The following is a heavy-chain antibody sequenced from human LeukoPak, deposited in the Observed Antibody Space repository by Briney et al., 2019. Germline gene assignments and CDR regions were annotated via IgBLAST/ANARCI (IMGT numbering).Heavy chain of an antibody. D-gene: IGHD5-12*01. CDR3: ARGLGGYDPTHKTYYYYMDV. CDR1: GGSISSSNW. Sequence: PSETLSLTCAVSGGSISSSNWWSWVRQPPGKGLEWIGEIYHSGSTNYNPSLKSRVTISVDKSKNQFSLKLSSVTAADTAVYYCARGLGGYDPTHKTYYYYMDVWGKGTTVTVSS. CDR2: IYHSGST. V-gene: IGHV4-4*02. J-gene: IGHJ6*03.